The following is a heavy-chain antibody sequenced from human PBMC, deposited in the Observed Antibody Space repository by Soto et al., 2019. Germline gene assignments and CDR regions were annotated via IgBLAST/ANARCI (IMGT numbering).Heavy chain of an antibody. CDR3: AHITCGSGSHKTSFDY. D-gene: IGHD3-10*01. CDR2: IYWDDDK. Sequence: QITLKESGPTLVKPTQTLTLTCTFSGFSLSTSGVGVGSIRQPPGKALECLALIYWDDDKSYSPSLKRRLSLPKEIPKNLVCLTMTNMNPVNTATYYCAHITCGSGSHKTSFDYWGQGTLVTVSS. CDR1: GFSLSTSGVG. J-gene: IGHJ4*02. V-gene: IGHV2-5*02.